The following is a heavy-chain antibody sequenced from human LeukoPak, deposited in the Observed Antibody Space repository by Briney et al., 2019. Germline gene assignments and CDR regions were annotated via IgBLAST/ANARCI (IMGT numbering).Heavy chain of an antibody. V-gene: IGHV1-69*05. Sequence: GASVKVSCKASGGTFSSHAISWVRQAPGQGLEWMGGIIPIFGTANYAQKFQGRVTITTDESTSTAYMELSSLRSEDTAVYYCARDGGGWRGAFDIWGQGTMVTVSS. CDR1: GGTFSSHA. J-gene: IGHJ3*02. CDR2: IIPIFGTA. CDR3: ARDGGGWRGAFDI. D-gene: IGHD3-16*01.